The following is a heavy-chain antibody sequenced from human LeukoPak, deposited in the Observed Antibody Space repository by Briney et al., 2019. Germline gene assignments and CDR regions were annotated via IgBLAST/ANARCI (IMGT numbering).Heavy chain of an antibody. Sequence: SVKVSCKASGGTFRSYAITWVRQAPGKGLEWMGGIIPMINTPKYAQKFQGRVSIPADESTSTGYMEVSSLRSEDTAVYYCAIFQGTYGDNENDYWGQGTLVTVSS. V-gene: IGHV1-69*13. CDR1: GGTFRSYA. CDR2: IIPMINTP. J-gene: IGHJ4*02. CDR3: AIFQGTYGDNENDY. D-gene: IGHD4-17*01.